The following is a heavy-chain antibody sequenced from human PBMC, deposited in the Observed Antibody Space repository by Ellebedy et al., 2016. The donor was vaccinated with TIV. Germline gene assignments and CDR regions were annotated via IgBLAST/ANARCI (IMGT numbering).Heavy chain of an antibody. V-gene: IGHV3-21*01. CDR2: ISSDSSDL. Sequence: GESLKISCAASGFTFSNHGMSWVRQAPGKAPAWVSSISSDSSDLSYADSGKGRFTISGDNAKNLLYLQMNTLGVEDTAVYYCAAGSREYWFDPWGQGTLVTVSS. D-gene: IGHD3-10*01. J-gene: IGHJ5*02. CDR1: GFTFSNHG. CDR3: AAGSREYWFDP.